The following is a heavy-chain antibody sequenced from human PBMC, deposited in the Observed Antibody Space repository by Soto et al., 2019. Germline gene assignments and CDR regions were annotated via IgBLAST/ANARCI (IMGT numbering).Heavy chain of an antibody. J-gene: IGHJ5*01. D-gene: IGHD6-13*01. CDR3: ARDQQFRNWFDS. Sequence: ASVKVSCKASGYTFTSYDIYWVRQATGQGLEWMGWMNPNTGNSGYAQKFQGRVTMTSDTSISTAHMELSSLRFEDTALYYCARDQQFRNWFDSWGQGTLVTVSS. CDR2: MNPNTGNS. V-gene: IGHV1-8*01. CDR1: GYTFTSYD.